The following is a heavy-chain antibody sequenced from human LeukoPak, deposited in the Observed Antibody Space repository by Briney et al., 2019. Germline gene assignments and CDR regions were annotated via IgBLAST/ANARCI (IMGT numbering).Heavy chain of an antibody. J-gene: IGHJ4*02. D-gene: IGHD3-3*01. CDR1: GYTFTSYD. CDR2: VNPNSGNT. CDR3: AREASRSFDL. V-gene: IGHV1-8*03. Sequence: GASVKVSCKASGYTFTSYDINWVRLTTGQGLELMGWVNPNSGNTGYTQKFQGRVTITRSTSIATAYMELSSLRSDDTAVYFCAREASRSFDLWGQGTLVTVSS.